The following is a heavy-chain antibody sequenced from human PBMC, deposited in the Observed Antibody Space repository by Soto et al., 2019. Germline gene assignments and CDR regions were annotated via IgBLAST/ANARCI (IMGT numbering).Heavy chain of an antibody. CDR1: GFTFSSYS. J-gene: IGHJ4*02. V-gene: IGHV3-21*01. CDR2: ISSSGSYI. D-gene: IGHD3-10*01. CDR3: ARDSTTCYGSGSSDY. Sequence: EVQLVESGGGLVKPGGSLRLSCAASGFTFSSYSMNWVRQAPGKGLECVSSISSSGSYIYYADSLKGRFTTSRDNAKNSLYLQMNSLSAEDTAVYYCARDSTTCYGSGSSDYWGQGTLVTVSS.